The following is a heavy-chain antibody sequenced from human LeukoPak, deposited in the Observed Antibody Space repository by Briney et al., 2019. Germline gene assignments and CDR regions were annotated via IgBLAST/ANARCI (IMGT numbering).Heavy chain of an antibody. CDR2: FDPEDGET. CDR1: GYTLTELS. V-gene: IGHV1-24*01. Sequence: ASVKVSCKVSGYTLTELSMHWVRQAPGKGLEWMGGFDPEDGETIYAQKFQGRVTMTEDTSTDTAYMELSSLRSEDTAVYYCATDTPSGSPGAFDIWGQGTMVTVSS. J-gene: IGHJ3*02. D-gene: IGHD1-26*01. CDR3: ATDTPSGSPGAFDI.